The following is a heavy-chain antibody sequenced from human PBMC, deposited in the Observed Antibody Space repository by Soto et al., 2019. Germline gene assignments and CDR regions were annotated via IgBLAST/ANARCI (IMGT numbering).Heavy chain of an antibody. CDR3: SRDFASGGYDF. D-gene: IGHD5-12*01. V-gene: IGHV3-NL1*01. CDR1: GFTFSSYG. Sequence: GGSLRLSCAASGFTFSSYGMHWVRQAPGKGLEWVSTLSDGVSSHYADSVTGRVSVSRDNSKNTLYFQMSGLRVADTAIYYCSRDFASGGYDFRGQGTQVTVSS. J-gene: IGHJ4*02. CDR2: LSDGVSS.